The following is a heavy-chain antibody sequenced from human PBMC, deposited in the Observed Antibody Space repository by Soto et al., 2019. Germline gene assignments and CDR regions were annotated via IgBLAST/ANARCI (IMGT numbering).Heavy chain of an antibody. D-gene: IGHD6-13*01. Sequence: GGSLRLSCAASGITFSSYGMTWVRQAPGKGLEWVSAISGSVGSTYYADSVKGRFTISRDNSKNTLYLQMNSLRAEDTAVYYCAKVQIGGSNCYWFDPWGQVTLVTVSS. CDR1: GITFSSYG. CDR2: ISGSVGST. V-gene: IGHV3-23*01. CDR3: AKVQIGGSNCYWFDP. J-gene: IGHJ5*02.